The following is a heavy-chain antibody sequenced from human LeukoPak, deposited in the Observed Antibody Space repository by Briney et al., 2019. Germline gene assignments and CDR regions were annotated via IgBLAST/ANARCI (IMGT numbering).Heavy chain of an antibody. D-gene: IGHD1-26*01. J-gene: IGHJ5*02. V-gene: IGHV1-2*02. Sequence: GASVKVSCKASGYTFTGYYMHWVRQAPGQGLEWMGWINPNSGGTNYAQKFQGRVTMTRDTSINTAYMELSRLRSDDTAVYYCAKLGIGSTTRAWFDPWGQGTLVTVSS. CDR1: GYTFTGYY. CDR3: AKLGIGSTTRAWFDP. CDR2: INPNSGGT.